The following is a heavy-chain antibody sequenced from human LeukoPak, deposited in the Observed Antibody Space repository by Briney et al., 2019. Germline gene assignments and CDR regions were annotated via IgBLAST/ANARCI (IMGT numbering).Heavy chain of an antibody. CDR2: IYYSGST. CDR3: ARKLIVSSSYFDY. Sequence: SETLSLTCTVSGGSISSYYWSWIRQPPGKGLEWIGYIYYSGSTNYNPSLKSRVTISVDRSKNQFSLKLSSVTAADTAVYYCARKLIVSSSYFDYWGQGTLVTVSS. J-gene: IGHJ4*02. D-gene: IGHD6-6*01. CDR1: GGSISSYY. V-gene: IGHV4-59*08.